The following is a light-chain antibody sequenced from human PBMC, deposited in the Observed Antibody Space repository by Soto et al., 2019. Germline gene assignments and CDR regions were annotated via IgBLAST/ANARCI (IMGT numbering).Light chain of an antibody. CDR3: TSYVGNDIWV. Sequence: SVLTQPPPASGSPGQSVTISCTGTSSDVGAYKYVSWYQQYPGKAPKLMIYEVTKRPSGVPDRFSGSKSGNTASLTVSGLQAEDEADYYCTSYVGNDIWVFGGGTKLTVL. V-gene: IGLV2-8*01. CDR1: SSDVGAYKY. J-gene: IGLJ3*02. CDR2: EVT.